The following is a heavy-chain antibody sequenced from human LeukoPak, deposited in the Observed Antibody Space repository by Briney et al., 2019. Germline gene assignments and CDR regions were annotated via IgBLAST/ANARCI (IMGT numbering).Heavy chain of an antibody. J-gene: IGHJ4*02. D-gene: IGHD3-9*01. CDR1: GFVFTSYG. CDR3: ARSSYDFLTGSPLLNSFDY. V-gene: IGHV1-3*01. Sequence: GASVKVSCKASGFVFTSYGFTWVRQAPGQGLEWMGWVNAGNGKTKYSQKFQGRVTITRDTSASAAYMELNSLRSEDTAVYYCARSSYDFLTGSPLLNSFDYWGQGTLVTVSS. CDR2: VNAGNGKT.